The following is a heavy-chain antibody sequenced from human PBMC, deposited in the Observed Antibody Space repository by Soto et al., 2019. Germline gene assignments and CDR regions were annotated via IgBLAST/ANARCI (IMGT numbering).Heavy chain of an antibody. CDR2: INHSGST. J-gene: IGHJ4*02. Sequence: SETLSLTCAVYGGSFSGYYWSWIRQPPGKGLEWIGEINHSGSTNYNPSLKSRVTISVDTSKNQFSLKLSSVTAADTAVYYCARRPSRAPSYRSSWYYFDYWGQGTLVTLSS. D-gene: IGHD6-13*01. CDR1: GGSFSGYY. V-gene: IGHV4-34*01. CDR3: ARRPSRAPSYRSSWYYFDY.